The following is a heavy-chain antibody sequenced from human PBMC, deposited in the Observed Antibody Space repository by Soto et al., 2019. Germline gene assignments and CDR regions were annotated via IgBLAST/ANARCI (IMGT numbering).Heavy chain of an antibody. J-gene: IGHJ4*02. CDR3: ARDLGGSYSGNYFDY. Sequence: PSETLSLTCAVSGGSISSGGYSWSWIRQPPGKGLEWIGYIYYSGSTNYNPSLKSQVTISVDTSKNQFSLKLSSVTAADTAVYYCARDLGGSYSGNYFDYWGQGTLVTVSS. CDR1: GGSISSGGYS. D-gene: IGHD1-26*01. V-gene: IGHV4-61*08. CDR2: IYYSGST.